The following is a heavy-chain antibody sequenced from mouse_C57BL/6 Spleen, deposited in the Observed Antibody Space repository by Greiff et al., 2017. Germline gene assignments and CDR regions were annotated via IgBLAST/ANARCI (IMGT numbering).Heavy chain of an antibody. CDR3: ARDDGYYLYYFDY. CDR1: GYAFSSYW. J-gene: IGHJ2*01. V-gene: IGHV1-80*01. CDR2: IYPGDGDT. Sequence: QVQLQQSGAELVKPGASVKISCKASGYAFSSYWMNWVKQRPGKGLEWIGQIYPGDGDTNYNGKFKGKATLTADKSSSTAYMQLSSLTSEDSAVYFCARDDGYYLYYFDYWGHGTTLTGSS. D-gene: IGHD2-3*01.